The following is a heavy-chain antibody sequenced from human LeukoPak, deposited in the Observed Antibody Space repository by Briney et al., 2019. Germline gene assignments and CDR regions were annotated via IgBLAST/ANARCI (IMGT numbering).Heavy chain of an antibody. Sequence: PGGSLRLSCAASGFTFSSYAMHWVRQAPGKGLEWVAVISYDGSNKYYADSVKGRFTISRDNSKNTLYLQMNSLRAEDTAVYYCAREGLTLGAFDIWGQGTMVTVSS. D-gene: IGHD3-9*01. CDR1: GFTFSSYA. CDR3: AREGLTLGAFDI. V-gene: IGHV3-30-3*01. J-gene: IGHJ3*02. CDR2: ISYDGSNK.